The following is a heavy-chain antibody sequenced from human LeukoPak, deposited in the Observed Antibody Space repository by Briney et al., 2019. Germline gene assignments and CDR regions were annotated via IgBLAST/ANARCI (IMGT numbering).Heavy chain of an antibody. Sequence: GGSLRLSCAASGFTFSSYGMSWVRQAPGKGLEWVSFIYNDDTKDYADSVRGRFTISRDNSENTLYLQMDILRAEDTAVYYCSTGAHYYGSWGQGTLVTVSS. CDR2: IYNDDTK. J-gene: IGHJ4*02. V-gene: IGHV3-23*03. CDR3: STGAHYYGS. CDR1: GFTFSSYG. D-gene: IGHD3-10*01.